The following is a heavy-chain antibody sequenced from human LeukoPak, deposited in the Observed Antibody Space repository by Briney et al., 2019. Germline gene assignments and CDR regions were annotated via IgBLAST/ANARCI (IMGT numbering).Heavy chain of an antibody. CDR3: AKASGYSSGWYLY. CDR2: IHYDGSNK. D-gene: IGHD6-19*01. V-gene: IGHV3-30*02. CDR1: GFTISSYG. Sequence: GGSLRLSCATSGFTISSYGMHWVRQAPGKGLEWVAFIHYDGSNKYYADSVKGRFTISRDNAKNTLYLQMNSLRAEDTALYYCAKASGYSSGWYLYWGQGTLVTVSS. J-gene: IGHJ4*02.